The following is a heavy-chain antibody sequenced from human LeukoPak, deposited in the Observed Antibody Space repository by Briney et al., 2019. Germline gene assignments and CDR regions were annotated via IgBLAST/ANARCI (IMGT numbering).Heavy chain of an antibody. CDR3: ASRIVVVPAANPAHSYYYYYYGMDV. CDR2: IWYDGSNK. CDR1: GFTFSSYG. Sequence: HPGGSLRLSCAASGFTFSSYGMHWVRQAPGKGLEWVAVIWYDGSNKYYADSVKGRFTISRDNSKNTLYLQMNSLRAEDTAVYYCASRIVVVPAANPAHSYYYYYYGMDVWGKGTTVTVSS. V-gene: IGHV3-33*01. J-gene: IGHJ6*04. D-gene: IGHD2-2*01.